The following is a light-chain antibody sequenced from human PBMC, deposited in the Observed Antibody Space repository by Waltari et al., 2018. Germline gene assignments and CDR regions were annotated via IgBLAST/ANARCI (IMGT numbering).Light chain of an antibody. V-gene: IGKV3-15*01. Sequence: TQSPATLSVSPGERATLSCRASQNIDTRLAWYQHKPGQAPRLLIYGASTRAADIPARFSGSGFGIDFSLTINSLQSEDFAVYYCQQYLQWPPAITFGPGTRLDFK. CDR1: QNIDTR. CDR2: GAS. J-gene: IGKJ5*01. CDR3: QQYLQWPPAIT.